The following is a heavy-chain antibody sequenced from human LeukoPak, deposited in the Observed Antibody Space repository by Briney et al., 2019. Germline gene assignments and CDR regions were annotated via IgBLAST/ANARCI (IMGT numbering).Heavy chain of an antibody. CDR1: GLTVSTNY. Sequence: GGSLRLSCAASGLTVSTNYMTWVRQAPGKGLEWVSLIYSGGTSYYTDSVKGRFSISRDNSKNTLYLQMNSLRVEDTAVYYCARDAPGYLYTQVDQWGQGTLVTVSS. J-gene: IGHJ4*02. V-gene: IGHV3-66*01. D-gene: IGHD6-13*01. CDR2: IYSGGTS. CDR3: ARDAPGYLYTQVDQ.